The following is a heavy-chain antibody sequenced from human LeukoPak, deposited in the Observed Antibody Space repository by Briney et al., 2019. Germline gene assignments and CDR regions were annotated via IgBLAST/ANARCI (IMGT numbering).Heavy chain of an antibody. Sequence: ASVKVSCKASGGTFISYAISWVRQAPGQGLEWMGGIIPIFGTANYAQKFQGRVTITADESTSTAYMELSSLRSEDTAVYYCARLYPYGNDAFGIWGQGTMVTVSS. CDR2: IIPIFGTA. J-gene: IGHJ3*02. D-gene: IGHD3-16*02. CDR3: ARLYPYGNDAFGI. CDR1: GGTFISYA. V-gene: IGHV1-69*01.